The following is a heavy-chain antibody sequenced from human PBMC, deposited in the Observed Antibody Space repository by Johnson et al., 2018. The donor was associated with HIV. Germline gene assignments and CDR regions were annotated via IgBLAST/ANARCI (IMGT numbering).Heavy chain of an antibody. V-gene: IGHV3-30-3*01. CDR3: ASTGSGSDDAFDI. CDR2: ISYDGSNK. CDR1: GFTFSSYA. D-gene: IGHD3-10*01. J-gene: IGHJ3*02. Sequence: QMLLVESGGGVVQPGRSLRLSCAASGFTFSSYAMHWVRQAPGKGLEWVAVISYDGSNKYYADFVQGRFTISRDNSKNTLYLQMNSLRAEDTAVYYCASTGSGSDDAFDIWGQGTMVTVSS.